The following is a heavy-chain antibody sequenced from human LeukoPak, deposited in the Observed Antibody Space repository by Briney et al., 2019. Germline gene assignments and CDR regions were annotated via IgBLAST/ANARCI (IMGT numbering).Heavy chain of an antibody. J-gene: IGHJ4*02. CDR1: GYTFTSYG. D-gene: IGHD2-2*01. CDR3: AREAYCSSTSCYQNFDY. CDR2: ISAYSGNT. V-gene: IGHV1-18*01. Sequence: ASVKVSCKASGYTFTSYGISWVRQAPGRGLEWMGWISAYSGNTNYAQKLQGRVTMTTDTSTSTAYMELRSLRSDDTAVYYCAREAYCSSTSCYQNFDYWGQGTLVTVSS.